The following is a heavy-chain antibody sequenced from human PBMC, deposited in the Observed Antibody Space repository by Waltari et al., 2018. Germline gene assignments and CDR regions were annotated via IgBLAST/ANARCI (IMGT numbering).Heavy chain of an antibody. D-gene: IGHD6-13*01. V-gene: IGHV4-59*01. CDR1: GGSISSYY. Sequence: QVQLQESGPGLVKPSETLSLTCTVSGGSISSYYWSWIRQPPGKGLEWIGYIYYSGSTNYNPSLKSQVTISVDTSKNQFSLKLSSVTAADTAVYYCARARTAAAGGWYFDLWGRGTLVTVSS. CDR3: ARARTAAAGGWYFDL. CDR2: IYYSGST. J-gene: IGHJ2*01.